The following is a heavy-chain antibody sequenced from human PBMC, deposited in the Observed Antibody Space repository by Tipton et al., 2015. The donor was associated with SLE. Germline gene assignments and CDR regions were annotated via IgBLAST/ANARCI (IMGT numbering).Heavy chain of an antibody. J-gene: IGHJ4*02. D-gene: IGHD7-27*01. CDR3: AGLGIVRPFDF. CDR1: GGSISSFY. Sequence: GLVKPSETLSLTCTVSGGSISSFYWSWIRQPPGKGLEWIGHFFFGGSTYYNPSLESRVTISVDSSKNQFSLRKNSVTAADTAMYYCAGLGIVRPFDFWGQGTLVTVSS. V-gene: IGHV4-59*12. CDR2: FFFGGST.